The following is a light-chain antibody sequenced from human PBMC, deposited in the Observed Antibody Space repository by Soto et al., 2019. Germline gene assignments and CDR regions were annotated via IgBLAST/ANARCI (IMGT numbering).Light chain of an antibody. CDR3: QQYNNWPPRT. CDR2: GAS. J-gene: IGKJ4*01. Sequence: EIVMTQSPATLSVSPGERATLSCRASQSVSSDLAWYQQKPGQAPRLLIYGASTRATGIPARFSGSGSGTEFTLTISSLRSEDFAVYYCQQYNNWPPRTFGGGTKVDI. CDR1: QSVSSD. V-gene: IGKV3-15*01.